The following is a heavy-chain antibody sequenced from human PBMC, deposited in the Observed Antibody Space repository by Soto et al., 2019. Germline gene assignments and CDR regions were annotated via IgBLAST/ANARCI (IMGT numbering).Heavy chain of an antibody. Sequence: ASVKVSCKASGFTFTSSAVQWVRQARGQRLEWIGWIVVGSGNTNYAQKFQERVTITRDMSTSTAYMELSSLRSEDTAVYYCAADGPSHRVSSGSWGQGTLVTVSS. CDR2: IVVGSGNT. J-gene: IGHJ5*02. V-gene: IGHV1-58*01. CDR3: AADGPSHRVSSGS. D-gene: IGHD3-22*01. CDR1: GFTFTSSA.